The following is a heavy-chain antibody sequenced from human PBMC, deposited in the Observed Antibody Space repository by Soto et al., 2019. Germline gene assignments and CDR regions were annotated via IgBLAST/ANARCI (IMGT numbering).Heavy chain of an antibody. CDR3: ARERIAVADIDY. Sequence: LSLTCAVYNGSFSDYYMSWIRQAPGKGLEWVSYISSSSSYTNYADSVKGRFTISRDNAKNSLYLQMNSLRAEDTAVYYCARERIAVADIDYWGQGTLVTVSS. CDR2: ISSSSSYT. V-gene: IGHV3-11*06. J-gene: IGHJ4*02. CDR1: NGSFSDYY. D-gene: IGHD6-19*01.